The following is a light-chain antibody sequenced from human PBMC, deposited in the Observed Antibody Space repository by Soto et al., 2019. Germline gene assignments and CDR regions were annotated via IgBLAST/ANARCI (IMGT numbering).Light chain of an antibody. V-gene: IGKV1-5*01. CDR2: DAS. CDR3: QQYNSYSWT. CDR1: QSISSY. J-gene: IGKJ1*01. Sequence: NQMKISPSALSASQKDRVTITCRASQSISSYLNWYQQKPGKAPKLLIYDASSLESGVPSRFSGSGSGTEFTLTISSLQPDDFATYYCQQYNSYSWTFGQRTMV.